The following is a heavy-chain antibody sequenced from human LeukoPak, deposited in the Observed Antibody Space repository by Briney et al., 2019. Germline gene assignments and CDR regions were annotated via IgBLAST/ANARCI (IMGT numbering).Heavy chain of an antibody. V-gene: IGHV4-39*07. D-gene: IGHD6-13*01. CDR3: ARLVAAAGTFYFDY. CDR1: GGSISSSSYY. CDR2: IYYSGST. Sequence: SETLSLTCTVSGGSISSSSYYWGWIRQPPGKGLEWIGSIYYSGSTYYNPSLKSRVTISVDTSKNQFSLKLSSVTAADTAVYYCARLVAAAGTFYFDYWGQGTLVTVSS. J-gene: IGHJ4*02.